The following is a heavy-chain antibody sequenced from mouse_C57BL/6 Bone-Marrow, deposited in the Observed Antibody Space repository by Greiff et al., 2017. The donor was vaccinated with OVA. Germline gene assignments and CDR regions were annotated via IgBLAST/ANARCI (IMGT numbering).Heavy chain of an antibody. CDR1: GFNIKDSY. Sequence: EVQLVESGAELVRPGASVKLSCTASGFNIKDSYMHWVKQRPEQGLEWIGRIDPEDGDTEYAPKFQGKATMTADTSSNTAYLQLSSLTSEDTAVYYCTPYYYGSSPDRAYYFDYWGQGTTLTVSS. CDR2: IDPEDGDT. CDR3: TPYYYGSSPDRAYYFDY. J-gene: IGHJ2*01. V-gene: IGHV14-1*01. D-gene: IGHD1-1*01.